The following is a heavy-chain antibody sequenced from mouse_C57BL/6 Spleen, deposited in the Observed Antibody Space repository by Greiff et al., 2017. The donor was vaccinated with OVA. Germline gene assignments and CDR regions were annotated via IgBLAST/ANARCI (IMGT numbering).Heavy chain of an antibody. CDR2: INPNNGGT. D-gene: IGHD4-1*01. Sequence: VQLKQSGPELVKPGASVKISCKASGYTFTDYYMNWVKQSHGKSLEWIGDINPNNGGTSYNQKFKGKATLTVDKSSSTAYMELRSLTSEDSAVYYCARWTGTGWYFDVWGTGTTVTVSS. CDR3: ARWTGTGWYFDV. V-gene: IGHV1-26*01. CDR1: GYTFTDYY. J-gene: IGHJ1*03.